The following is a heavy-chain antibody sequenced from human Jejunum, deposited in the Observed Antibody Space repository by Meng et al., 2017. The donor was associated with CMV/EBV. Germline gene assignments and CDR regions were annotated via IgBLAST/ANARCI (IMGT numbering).Heavy chain of an antibody. D-gene: IGHD2-2*02. CDR2: VSNDGSNK. CDR3: ARSSGFCSSSSCYKGRRGFDY. J-gene: IGHJ4*02. V-gene: IGHV3-30-3*01. Sequence: MSWVRQAPSKGLEWVAVVSNDGSNKYYTDSVKGRFTISRDSSKNTLDLQMNSLRAEDTAVYYCARSSGFCSSSSCYKGRRGFDYWGQGTLVTVSS.